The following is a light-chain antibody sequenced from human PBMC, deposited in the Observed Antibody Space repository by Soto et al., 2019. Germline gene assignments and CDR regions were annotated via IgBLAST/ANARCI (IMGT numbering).Light chain of an antibody. CDR3: QQSNYYPWT. V-gene: IGKV1-5*01. J-gene: IGKJ1*01. CDR2: DAS. CDR1: QSVDNW. Sequence: DVQMTQSPSSLSASIGDRVTITCRASQSVDNWLAWFQQKPGKAPKLLIYDASTLESGVPSRFSGSGSGTEFTLTISSLQPDDFAIYFCQQSNYYPWTFGHGTNVEI.